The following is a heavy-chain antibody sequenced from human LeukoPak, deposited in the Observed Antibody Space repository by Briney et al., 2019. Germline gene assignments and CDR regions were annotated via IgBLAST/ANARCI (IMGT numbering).Heavy chain of an antibody. V-gene: IGHV4-4*02. J-gene: IGHJ3*02. D-gene: IGHD3-10*01. CDR2: IYHSGST. CDR1: GGSISSSNW. CDR3: AKSNGYGLVDI. Sequence: SETLSLTCAVSGGSISSSNWWSWVRQPPGKGLEWIGEIYHSGSTNYNPSLKSRVTISVDTSKNQFSLKLNSVTAADTAVYYCAKSNGYGLVDIWGQGTMVTVSS.